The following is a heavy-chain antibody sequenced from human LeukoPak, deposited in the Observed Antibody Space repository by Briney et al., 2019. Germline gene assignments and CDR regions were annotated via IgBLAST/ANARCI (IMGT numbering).Heavy chain of an antibody. V-gene: IGHV3-49*04. CDR2: ITSKAYGGTT. CDR3: TRGGHGYLDY. J-gene: IGHJ4*02. D-gene: IGHD3-10*01. Sequence: GGSLRLSCAASGLTVSSNYMTWVRQAPGKGLEWVGFITSKAYGGTTEYAASVKGRFTISRDDSKSIAYLQMNSLKTEDQGVYYCTRGGHGYLDYWGQGTLVTVSS. CDR1: GLTVSSNY.